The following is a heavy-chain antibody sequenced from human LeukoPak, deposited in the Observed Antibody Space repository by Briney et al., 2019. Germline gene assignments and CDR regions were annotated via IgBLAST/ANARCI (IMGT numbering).Heavy chain of an antibody. CDR1: GYTFTGYY. V-gene: IGHV1-2*02. CDR3: ARDGYSSNYYYYYMDV. Sequence: ASVKVSCKASGYTFTGYYMHWVRQAPGQGLEWMGWINPNSGGTNYAQKFQGRVTMTRDTSISTAYMELSRLRSDDTAVYYCARDGYSSNYYYYYMDVWGKGTTVTVSS. CDR2: INPNSGGT. J-gene: IGHJ6*03. D-gene: IGHD6-19*01.